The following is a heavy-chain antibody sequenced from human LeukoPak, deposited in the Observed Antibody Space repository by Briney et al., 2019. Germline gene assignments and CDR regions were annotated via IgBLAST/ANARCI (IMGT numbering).Heavy chain of an antibody. V-gene: IGHV4-34*01. CDR2: INHSGST. Sequence: SETLSLTCAVYGGSFSGHYWSWIRQPPGKGLEWIGEINHSGSTNYNPSLKSRVTISVDTSKNQFSLKLSSVTAADTAVYYCARAPYYDFWSSYPTKLRANWFDPRGQGTLVTVSS. CDR1: GGSFSGHY. CDR3: ARAPYYDFWSSYPTKLRANWFDP. D-gene: IGHD3-3*01. J-gene: IGHJ5*02.